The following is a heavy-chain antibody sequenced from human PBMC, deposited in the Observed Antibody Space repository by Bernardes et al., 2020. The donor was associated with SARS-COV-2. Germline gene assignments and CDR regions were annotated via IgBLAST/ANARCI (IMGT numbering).Heavy chain of an antibody. J-gene: IGHJ6*02. CDR2: TSYRSKWNY. Sequence: QNPSLTSAISWDSFSSNSAVWHLLRQSPSRGLEWLGRTSYRSKWNYDYAVSVKSRITISPDTSKNQFSLELTSVTPEDTAVYYCARGANYAMGVWGQGTTVTVSS. CDR3: ARGANYAMGV. CDR1: WDSFSSNSAV. V-gene: IGHV6-1*01.